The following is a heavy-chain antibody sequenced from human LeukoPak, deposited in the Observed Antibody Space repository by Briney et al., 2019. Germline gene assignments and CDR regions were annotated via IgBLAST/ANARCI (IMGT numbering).Heavy chain of an antibody. Sequence: GRSLRLSCAASGFTFSSYGMHWVRQAPGKGLEWVAVIWYDGSNKYYADSVKGRFTISRDNSKNTLYLQMNGLRAEDTAVYYCAKGEADDSSGADAFDIWGQGTMVTVSS. CDR3: AKGEADDSSGADAFDI. D-gene: IGHD3-22*01. V-gene: IGHV3-33*06. J-gene: IGHJ3*02. CDR1: GFTFSSYG. CDR2: IWYDGSNK.